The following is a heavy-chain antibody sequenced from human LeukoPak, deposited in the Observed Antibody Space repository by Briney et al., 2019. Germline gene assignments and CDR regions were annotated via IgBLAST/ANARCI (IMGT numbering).Heavy chain of an antibody. CDR2: IFYTGST. CDR3: ARAENYDSSGYSTYYFDY. J-gene: IGHJ4*02. Sequence: SETLSLTCTVSGGSISSSTYYWGWIRQPPGKGLEWIGSIFYTGSTYYNPSLKGRVTISLDTSKNQFSLKLSSVTAADTAVYYCARAENYDSSGYSTYYFDYWGQGTLVTVSS. CDR1: GGSISSSTYY. V-gene: IGHV4-39*07. D-gene: IGHD3-22*01.